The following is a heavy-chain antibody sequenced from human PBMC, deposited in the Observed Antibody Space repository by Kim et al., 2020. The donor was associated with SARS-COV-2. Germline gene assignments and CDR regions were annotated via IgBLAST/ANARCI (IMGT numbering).Heavy chain of an antibody. J-gene: IGHJ2*01. V-gene: IGHV4-59*01. Sequence: SETLSLTCTVSGGSISSYYWSWIRQPPGKGLEWIGYIYYSGSTNYNPSLKSRVTISVDTSKNQFSLKLSSVTAADTAVYYCARVTNYDFWSGPRYFDLWGRGTLVTVSS. CDR1: GGSISSYY. CDR2: IYYSGST. CDR3: ARVTNYDFWSGPRYFDL. D-gene: IGHD3-3*01.